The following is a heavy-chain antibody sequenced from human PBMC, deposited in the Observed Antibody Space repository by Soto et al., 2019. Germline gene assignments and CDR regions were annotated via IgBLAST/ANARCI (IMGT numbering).Heavy chain of an antibody. CDR2: IFSNDEK. Sequence: SGPTLVNPTEPRTLTCTVSGFSLSNARMGVSWIRQPPGKALEWLAHIFSNDEKSYSTSLKSRLTISKDTSKSQVVLTMTNMDPVDTATYYCARIFYGGNSGGAFDIWGQGTMVTVSS. V-gene: IGHV2-26*01. J-gene: IGHJ3*02. CDR1: GFSLSNARMG. D-gene: IGHD2-21*02. CDR3: ARIFYGGNSGGAFDI.